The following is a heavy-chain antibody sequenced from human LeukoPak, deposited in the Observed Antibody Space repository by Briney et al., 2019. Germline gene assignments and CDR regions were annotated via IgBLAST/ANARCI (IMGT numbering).Heavy chain of an antibody. CDR3: ARDQGYCSSTSCENYYCYGMDV. CDR1: GGSISSGGYS. D-gene: IGHD2-2*01. V-gene: IGHV4-30-2*01. CDR2: IYHSGST. Sequence: PSETLSLTCAVSGGSISSGGYSWSWIRQPPGKGLEWIGYIYHSGSTYYNPSLKSRVTISVDRSKNQFSLKLSSVTAADTAVYYCARDQGYCSSTSCENYYCYGMDVWGKGTTVTVSS. J-gene: IGHJ6*04.